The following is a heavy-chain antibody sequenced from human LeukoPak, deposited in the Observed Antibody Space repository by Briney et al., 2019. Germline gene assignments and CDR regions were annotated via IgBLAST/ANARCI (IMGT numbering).Heavy chain of an antibody. V-gene: IGHV3-30*02. D-gene: IGHD6-19*01. CDR1: GFTFSSYG. CDR3: AKDRGMWLVRDLMHV. J-gene: IGHJ4*02. CDR2: IRYDGSNK. Sequence: PGGSLRLSCAASGFTFSSYGMHWVRQAPGKGLEWVAFIRYDGSNKYYADSVKGRFTISRDNSKNTLYLQMDSLRVEDTAVFYCAKDRGMWLVRDLMHVWDQGTLVSVSS.